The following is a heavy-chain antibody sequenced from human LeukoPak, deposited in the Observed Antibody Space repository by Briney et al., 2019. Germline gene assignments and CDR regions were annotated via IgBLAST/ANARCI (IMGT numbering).Heavy chain of an antibody. CDR2: ISGDGGVT. CDR3: AKSVSPPDASDI. Sequence: GGSLRLSCAAPGFTFDEYAMNWVRQAPGKCLESVSLISGDGGVTYYADSVKGRFTISRDNSKNSVYLQMNSLRPEDTALYYCAKSVSPPDASDIWGQGTMVTVSS. V-gene: IGHV3-43*02. J-gene: IGHJ3*02. CDR1: GFTFDEYA.